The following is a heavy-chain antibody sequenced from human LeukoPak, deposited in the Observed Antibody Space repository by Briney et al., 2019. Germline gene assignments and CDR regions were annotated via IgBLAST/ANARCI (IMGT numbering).Heavy chain of an antibody. V-gene: IGHV4-39*01. CDR1: GGSFSSYY. Sequence: SETLSLTCGVYGGSFSSYYWGWIRQPPGKGLEWIGSIYYSGSTYYNPSLKSRVTISVDTSKNQFSLKLSSVTAADTAVYYCARHIVVVPPDIWGQGTMVTVSS. CDR2: IYYSGST. D-gene: IGHD2-2*01. CDR3: ARHIVVVPPDI. J-gene: IGHJ3*02.